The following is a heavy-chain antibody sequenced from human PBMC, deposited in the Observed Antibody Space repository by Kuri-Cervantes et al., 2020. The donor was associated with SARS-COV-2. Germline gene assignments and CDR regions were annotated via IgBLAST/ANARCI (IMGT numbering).Heavy chain of an antibody. V-gene: IGHV4-34*01. Sequence: SETLSLTCTVSGGSISSHYWSWIRQPPGKGLEWIGEINHSGSTNYNPSLKSRVTISVDTSKNQFSLKLSSVTAADTAVYYCARTYYDFWSGSQPGVFDYWGQGTLVTVSS. D-gene: IGHD3-3*01. CDR3: ARTYYDFWSGSQPGVFDY. CDR1: GGSISSHY. J-gene: IGHJ4*02. CDR2: INHSGST.